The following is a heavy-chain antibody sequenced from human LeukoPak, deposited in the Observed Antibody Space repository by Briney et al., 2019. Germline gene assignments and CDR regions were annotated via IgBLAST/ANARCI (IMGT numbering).Heavy chain of an antibody. J-gene: IGHJ4*02. V-gene: IGHV5-51*01. Sequence: GESLKIPCKGAGDIFTSYWIRWVRQLPGKGLEWMGIVYPGDADTRYSPSFRGKVPISADNYITTASLQWSSLRASDAAMYYCARHYDFFTGYYQIDSWGRRTLVTVSS. CDR1: GDIFTSYW. D-gene: IGHD3-9*01. CDR2: VYPGDADT. CDR3: ARHYDFFTGYYQIDS.